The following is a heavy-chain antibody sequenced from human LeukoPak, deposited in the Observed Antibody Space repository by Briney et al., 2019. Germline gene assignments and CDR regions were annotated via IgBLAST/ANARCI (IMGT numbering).Heavy chain of an antibody. CDR2: IYYSGST. J-gene: IGHJ4*02. CDR3: ARGELSWNSPIDY. D-gene: IGHD1-26*01. Sequence: SETLFLTCTVSGGSISSSSYYWGWIGQPPGKGLEWIGSIYYSGSTYYNPSLKSRVTISVDTSKNQFSLKLSSVTAADTAVYYCARGELSWNSPIDYWGQGTLVTVSS. V-gene: IGHV4-39*07. CDR1: GGSISSSSYY.